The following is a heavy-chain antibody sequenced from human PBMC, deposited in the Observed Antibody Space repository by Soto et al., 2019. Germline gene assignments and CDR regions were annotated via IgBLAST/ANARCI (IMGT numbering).Heavy chain of an antibody. V-gene: IGHV3-30*18. J-gene: IGHJ4*02. Sequence: QVQLVESGGGVVQPGTSLRLSCAASGFTFSGYGVHWVRQAPGKGLEWVATISYDETATYYSDSVKGRFTITRDNSKNTLVLQMNSLRTEDTAMYYCAKRSEWLVTWDFDYWGQGTLATVSS. CDR3: AKRSEWLVTWDFDY. CDR1: GFTFSGYG. CDR2: ISYDETAT. D-gene: IGHD6-19*01.